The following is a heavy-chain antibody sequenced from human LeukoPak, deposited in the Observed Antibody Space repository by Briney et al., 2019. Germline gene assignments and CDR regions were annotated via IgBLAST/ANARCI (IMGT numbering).Heavy chain of an antibody. Sequence: ASVKVSCKASGGTFSSYAISWVRQATGQGLEWMGYMSPNSGNTGYAQKFQGRVTLTRDTSTNTAYLDLTSLRSEDTAVYYCSRGDVWGKGTTVTVSS. CDR2: MSPNSGNT. CDR1: GGTFSSYA. J-gene: IGHJ6*04. V-gene: IGHV1-8*03. CDR3: SRGDV.